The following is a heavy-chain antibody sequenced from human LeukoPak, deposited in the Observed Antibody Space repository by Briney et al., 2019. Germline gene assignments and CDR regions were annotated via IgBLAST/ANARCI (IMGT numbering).Heavy chain of an antibody. V-gene: IGHV3-21*01. D-gene: IGHD4-17*01. Sequence: GGSLRPSCAASAFTFSSYSMNWVRQAPGKGLEWVSSISSSGSYIYYADSVKGRFTISRDNAKTSLYLQMNSLRAEDTAVYYCARDDDYGDYSDWYFDLWGRGTLVTVSS. J-gene: IGHJ2*01. CDR2: ISSSGSYI. CDR3: ARDDDYGDYSDWYFDL. CDR1: AFTFSSYS.